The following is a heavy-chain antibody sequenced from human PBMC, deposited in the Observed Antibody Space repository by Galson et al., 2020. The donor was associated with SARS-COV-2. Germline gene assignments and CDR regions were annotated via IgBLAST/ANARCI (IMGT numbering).Heavy chain of an antibody. CDR3: ARIMTGGDYEFWSGYWDWGGIYYYYYMDV. J-gene: IGHJ6*03. Sequence: SGPTLVKPTETLTLTCTVSGFSLSNARMGVSWIRQPPGKALEWLAHIFSNDEKSYSPSLKSRFTISKDTATSQGVLTMTNMDPVDTATYYCARIMTGGDYEFWSGYWDWGGIYYYYYMDVWGKGTTVTVSS. V-gene: IGHV2-26*01. CDR1: GFSLSNARMG. CDR2: IFSNDEK. D-gene: IGHD3-3*01.